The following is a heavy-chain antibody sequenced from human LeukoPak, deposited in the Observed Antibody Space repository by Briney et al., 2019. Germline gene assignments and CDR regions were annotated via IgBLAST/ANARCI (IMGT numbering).Heavy chain of an antibody. Sequence: LGGSLRLSCAASGFNFNNYDFHWVRQVAGKRLEWVAGIGTVADTFYPDSVVGRFTISRENAKNSFYLEMNSQRAGDTAVYYCARAWGGRGRSWGALDFWGQGILVTVSS. D-gene: IGHD3-16*01. CDR2: IGTVADT. CDR1: GFNFNNYD. CDR3: ARAWGGRGRSWGALDF. J-gene: IGHJ4*02. V-gene: IGHV3-13*01.